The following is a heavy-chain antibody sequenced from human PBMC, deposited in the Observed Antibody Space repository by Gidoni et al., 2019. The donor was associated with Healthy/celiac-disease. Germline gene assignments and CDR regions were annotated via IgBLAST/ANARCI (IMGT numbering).Heavy chain of an antibody. V-gene: IGHV4-34*01. CDR2: INHSGST. CDR1: GGSFSGYF. CDR3: AAGFNYGDYVEYFDY. J-gene: IGHJ4*02. Sequence: QVQLQQWGAGLLKPSATLSLTCAVYGGSFSGYFWSWIRQPPGKGLEWIGEINHSGSTNYNPSLKSRVTISVDTSKNQFSLKLSSVTAADTAIYYCAAGFNYGDYVEYFDYWGQGTPVTVSS. D-gene: IGHD4-17*01.